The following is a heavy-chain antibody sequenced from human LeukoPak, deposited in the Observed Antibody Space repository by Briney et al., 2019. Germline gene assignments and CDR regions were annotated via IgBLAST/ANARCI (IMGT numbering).Heavy chain of an antibody. J-gene: IGHJ6*03. V-gene: IGHV4-4*02. CDR1: GGSISSSNW. D-gene: IGHD6-19*01. Sequence: SGTLSLTCAVSGGSISSSNWWSWVRQPPGKGLEWIGEIYHSGSTNYNPSLKSRVTISVDKSKNQFSLKLSSVTAADTAVYYCARVWYSSGWYIDYYMDVWGKGTTVTISS. CDR3: ARVWYSSGWYIDYYMDV. CDR2: IYHSGST.